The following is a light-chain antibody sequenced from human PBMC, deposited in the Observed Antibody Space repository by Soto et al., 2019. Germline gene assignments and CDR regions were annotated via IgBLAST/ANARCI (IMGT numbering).Light chain of an antibody. CDR2: TTS. J-gene: IGKJ1*01. V-gene: IGKV1-39*01. CDR3: HQSFSSPWT. Sequence: DTQITQSPSSLSASVGDRVTITCRASQSISIHLNWYQQKPGKAPKLLIYTTSNLQRGVPSRFSGSGSGTDFTLTISSMQPEDFANYYCHQSFSSPWTFGQGTKVDIK. CDR1: QSISIH.